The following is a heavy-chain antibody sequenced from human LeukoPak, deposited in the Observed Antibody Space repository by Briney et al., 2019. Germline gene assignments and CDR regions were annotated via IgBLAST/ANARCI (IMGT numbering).Heavy chain of an antibody. D-gene: IGHD1-1*01. CDR1: GGTFSSYA. Sequence: GALVKVSCKASGGTFSSYAISWVRQAPGQGLEWMGGIIPIFGTVNYAQKFQGRVTITTDESTSTAYMELSSLRSEDTAVYYCARGRYNWNERRGTGFDYWGQGTLVTVSS. CDR3: ARGRYNWNERRGTGFDY. V-gene: IGHV1-69*05. J-gene: IGHJ4*02. CDR2: IIPIFGTV.